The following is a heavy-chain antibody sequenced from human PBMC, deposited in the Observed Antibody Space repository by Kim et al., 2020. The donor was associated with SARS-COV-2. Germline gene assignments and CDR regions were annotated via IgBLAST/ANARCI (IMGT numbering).Heavy chain of an antibody. D-gene: IGHD6-19*01. V-gene: IGHV4-39*01. CDR3: ARHQQRLAPLDY. CDR1: GGSISSSSYY. Sequence: SETLSLTCTVSGGSISSSSYYWGWIRQPPGKGLEWIGSIYYSGSTYYNPSLKSRVTISVDTSKNQFSLKLSSVTAADTAVYYCARHQQRLAPLDYWGQGTLVAVSS. J-gene: IGHJ4*02. CDR2: IYYSGST.